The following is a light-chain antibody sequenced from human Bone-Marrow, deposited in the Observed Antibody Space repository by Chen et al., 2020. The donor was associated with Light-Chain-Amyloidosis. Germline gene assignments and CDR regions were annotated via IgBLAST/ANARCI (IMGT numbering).Light chain of an antibody. CDR1: SSDVGGYDY. V-gene: IGLV2-14*01. J-gene: IGLJ1*01. CDR3: TSYTSSRTRV. CDR2: DVS. Sequence: QSALTQPASVSGSPGQSITISCPGSSSDVGGYDYVSWYQQHPGKAPQLIIYDVSNRPSGVSDRFSGSKSGYTASLTISGLQADDEADYYCTSYTSSRTRVFGTGTKVTVL.